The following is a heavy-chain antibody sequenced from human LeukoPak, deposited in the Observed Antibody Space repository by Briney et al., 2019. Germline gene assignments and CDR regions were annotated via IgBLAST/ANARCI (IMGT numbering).Heavy chain of an antibody. CDR3: ARGPKTRYSSSYAFDI. CDR1: GGSISSYY. V-gene: IGHV4-34*01. D-gene: IGHD6-13*01. J-gene: IGHJ3*02. CDR2: INHSGST. Sequence: SETLSLTCTVSGGSISSYYWSWIRQPPGKGLEWIGEINHSGSTNYNPSLKSRVTISVDTSKNQFSLKLSSVTAADTAVYYCARGPKTRYSSSYAFDIWGQGTMVTVSS.